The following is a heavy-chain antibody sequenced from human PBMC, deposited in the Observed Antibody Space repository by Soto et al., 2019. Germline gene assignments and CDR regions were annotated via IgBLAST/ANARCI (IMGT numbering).Heavy chain of an antibody. CDR2: TYYRSNWRH. V-gene: IGHV6-1*01. J-gene: IGHJ4*02. Sequence: SQTLSLTCAISGDSVSSNTAAWNWIRSSPSRGLEWLGRTYYRSNWRHDYAVSVKSRITVNPDTSKNHFSLQLNSVTPDDTAVYYCARGVAGTGFDLWGQGTLVTVSS. D-gene: IGHD6-19*01. CDR1: GDSVSSNTAA. CDR3: ARGVAGTGFDL.